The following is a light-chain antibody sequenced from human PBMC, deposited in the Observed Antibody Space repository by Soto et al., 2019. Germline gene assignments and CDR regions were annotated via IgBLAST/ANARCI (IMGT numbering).Light chain of an antibody. V-gene: IGKV3-20*01. Sequence: VVTKSPGTLSLSPGQRATLSCRASQTVRNNYLAWYQQKPGQAPRLLIYDASSRATGIPDRFSGGGSGTDFTLTISRLEPEDFTVYYCELFSSYPLTFGGGTKVDI. J-gene: IGKJ4*01. CDR2: DAS. CDR1: QTVRNNY. CDR3: ELFSSYPLT.